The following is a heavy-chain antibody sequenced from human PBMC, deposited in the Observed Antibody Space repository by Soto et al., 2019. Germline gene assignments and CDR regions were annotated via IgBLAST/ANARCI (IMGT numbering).Heavy chain of an antibody. J-gene: IGHJ4*02. D-gene: IGHD6-19*01. CDR1: GFTFSVYW. Sequence: GGSLRLSCAATGFTFSVYWMNWVRQAPGKGLEWVANINQDGSERFCVDSVKGRFTISRDNAKNSLYLQMNGLRADDTAVYYCARGGYSTGWFPSDYWGQGALVTVSS. CDR3: ARGGYSTGWFPSDY. CDR2: INQDGSER. V-gene: IGHV3-7*05.